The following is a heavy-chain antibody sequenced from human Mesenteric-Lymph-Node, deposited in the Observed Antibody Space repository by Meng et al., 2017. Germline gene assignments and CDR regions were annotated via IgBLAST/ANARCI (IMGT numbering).Heavy chain of an antibody. CDR1: GFTVSSNY. CDR3: ARDSTGNTADY. V-gene: IGHV3-66*01. CDR2: IYSDDNT. Sequence: EVQLVESGGGLVQPGGSLRFSCAASGFTVSSNYMTWVRQAPGKGLEWVSVIYSDDNTYYADSVRGRFTISRDKSKNTLFLQMNSLRVEDTAMYYCARDSTGNTADYWGQGTLVTVSS. J-gene: IGHJ4*02. D-gene: IGHD1-7*01.